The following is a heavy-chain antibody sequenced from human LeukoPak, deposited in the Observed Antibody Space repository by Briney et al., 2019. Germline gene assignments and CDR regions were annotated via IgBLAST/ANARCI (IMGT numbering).Heavy chain of an antibody. D-gene: IGHD4-23*01. CDR2: IYNGGST. V-gene: IGHV4-61*03. CDR3: ARHYRGLDY. Sequence: SETLSLTCTVSGASVNSDSYYWSWIRQPPGKGLEWVGHIYNGGSTNYNPSLKSRVTTSVDTSKNHFSVKLSSVTAADTAVYYCARHYRGLDYWGQGTLATVSS. CDR1: GASVNSDSYY. J-gene: IGHJ4*02.